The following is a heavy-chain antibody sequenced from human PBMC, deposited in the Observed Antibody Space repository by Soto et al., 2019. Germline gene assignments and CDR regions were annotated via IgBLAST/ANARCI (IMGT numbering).Heavy chain of an antibody. CDR3: ARGFGTLARGIIREDSGMDG. J-gene: IGHJ6*02. CDR1: GGSFSGYY. CDR2: ISHSGST. Sequence: SETLSLTCAVYGGSFSGYYWSWIRQPPGKGLEWIGEISHSGSTKYNPSLRSRVTISVDTSKNQFSLRLSSVTAADTAVFYCARGFGTLARGIIREDSGMDGWGQGTTVTVSS. D-gene: IGHD3-10*01. V-gene: IGHV4-34*01.